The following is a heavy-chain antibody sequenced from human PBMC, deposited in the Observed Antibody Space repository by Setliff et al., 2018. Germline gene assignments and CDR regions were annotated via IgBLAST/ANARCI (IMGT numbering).Heavy chain of an antibody. CDR1: GFTFSTAW. D-gene: IGHD3-16*01. Sequence: GSLRLSCAASGFTFSTAWMNWVRQAPGKGLEWVGRIKGKNDGLATDYAAPVKGRFTISRDDSKNTLYLQMNSLKTEDTAVYYCTTDPSPTFGGVIGAAFDFWGQGTMVTV. CDR3: TTDPSPTFGGVIGAAFDF. V-gene: IGHV3-15*07. J-gene: IGHJ3*01. CDR2: IKGKNDGLAT.